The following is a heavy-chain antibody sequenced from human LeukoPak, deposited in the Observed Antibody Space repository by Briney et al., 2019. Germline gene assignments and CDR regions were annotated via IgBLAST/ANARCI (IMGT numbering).Heavy chain of an antibody. Sequence: GASVKVSCKASGGTFSSYAISWVRQAPGQGLEWMGWISAYNGNTNYAQKLQGRVTMTTDTSTSTAYMELRSLRSDDTAVYYCARVKGLVVVVAATGLNWFDPWGQGTLVTVSS. V-gene: IGHV1-18*01. J-gene: IGHJ5*02. CDR1: GGTFSSYA. CDR3: ARVKGLVVVVAATGLNWFDP. D-gene: IGHD2-15*01. CDR2: ISAYNGNT.